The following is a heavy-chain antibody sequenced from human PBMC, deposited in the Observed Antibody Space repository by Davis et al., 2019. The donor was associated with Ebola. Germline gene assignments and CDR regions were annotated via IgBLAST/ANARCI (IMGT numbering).Heavy chain of an antibody. V-gene: IGHV3-74*01. CDR3: ARVATDWFDP. Sequence: PGGSLRLSCAASGFTFSSYWMHWVRQAPGTGLVWVSNINGDGTITNYADSVKGRFTISRDNAKNTRYLQMNSLRVEDAGLYFCARVATDWFDPWGQGTLVTVSS. J-gene: IGHJ5*02. CDR1: GFTFSSYW. CDR2: INGDGTIT.